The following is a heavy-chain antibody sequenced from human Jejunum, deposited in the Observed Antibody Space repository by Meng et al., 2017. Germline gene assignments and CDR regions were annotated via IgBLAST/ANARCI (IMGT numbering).Heavy chain of an antibody. Sequence: NVSCMGSGYSFSNYWIGWVRQMPGKGLEWMAIIYPGDSDTKYSPSFHGQVTISADKSISTAYLQWSSLNAPDTAMYYCARHSYGSGSYPPDYWGQGTLVTVSS. CDR3: ARHSYGSGSYPPDY. CDR2: IYPGDSDT. D-gene: IGHD3-10*01. CDR1: GYSFSNYW. J-gene: IGHJ4*02. V-gene: IGHV5-51*01.